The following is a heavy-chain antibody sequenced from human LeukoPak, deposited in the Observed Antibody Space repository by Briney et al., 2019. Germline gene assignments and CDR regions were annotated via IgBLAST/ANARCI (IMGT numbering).Heavy chain of an antibody. D-gene: IGHD1-26*01. V-gene: IGHV3-48*03. Sequence: PTGGSLRLSCAASGFTFNSYEMNWVRQAPGKWLEWVSYINSGGSAIYYADSVKGRFTISRDNAKNSLYLQMNSLRADDTAVYYCARGGSYVHYWGQGTLVTVSS. J-gene: IGHJ4*02. CDR1: GFTFNSYE. CDR2: INSGGSAI. CDR3: ARGGSYVHY.